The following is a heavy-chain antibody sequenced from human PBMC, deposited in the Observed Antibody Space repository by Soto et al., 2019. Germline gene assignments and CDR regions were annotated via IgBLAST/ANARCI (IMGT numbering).Heavy chain of an antibody. CDR2: ISANNGNT. Sequence: AAVKVSCKASGYTFTSYGISWVRQAPGQGLEWMGWISANNGNTNYALKLQGRVTMTTDTCTSTAYMELRRLRSDDKGVYYCARDAGSGRLKDMDVWGQGTTVTVSS. D-gene: IGHD3-10*01. CDR1: GYTFTSYG. CDR3: ARDAGSGRLKDMDV. V-gene: IGHV1-18*01. J-gene: IGHJ6*02.